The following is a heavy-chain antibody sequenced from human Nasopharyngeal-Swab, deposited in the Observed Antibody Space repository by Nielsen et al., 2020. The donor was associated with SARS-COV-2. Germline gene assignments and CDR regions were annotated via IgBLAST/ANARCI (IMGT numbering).Heavy chain of an antibody. CDR2: IYYSGST. CDR3: ARDLHEYGSGLYYFDY. CDR1: GGSISSGDYY. Sequence: SDTLSLTCTVSGGSISSGDYYWSWIRQPPGKGLEWIGYIYYSGSTYYNPSLKSRVTISVDTSKNQFSLKLSSVTAADTAVYYCARDLHEYGSGLYYFDYWGQGTLVTVSS. V-gene: IGHV4-30-4*02. D-gene: IGHD3-10*01. J-gene: IGHJ4*02.